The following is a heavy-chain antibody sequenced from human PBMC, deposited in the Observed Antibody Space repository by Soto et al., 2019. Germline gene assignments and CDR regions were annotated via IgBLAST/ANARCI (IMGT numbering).Heavy chain of an antibody. V-gene: IGHV4-34*01. J-gene: IGHJ4*02. CDR2: INHSGST. CDR1: GGSFSGYY. Sequence: QVQLQQWGAGLLKPSETLSLTCAVYGGSFSGYYWSWIRQPPGKGLEWIGEINHSGSTNYTPSLKSRVTISVDTSNNQCSLKLSSVTAAATAVYYCARQYSGSYYFDYCGKGTLVTVSS. CDR3: ARQYSGSYYFDY. D-gene: IGHD1-26*01.